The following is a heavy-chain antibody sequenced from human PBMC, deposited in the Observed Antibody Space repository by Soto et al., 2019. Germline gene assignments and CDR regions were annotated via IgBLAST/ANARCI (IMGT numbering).Heavy chain of an antibody. D-gene: IGHD3-3*01. Sequence: SETLSLTCAVYGGSFSGYYWSWIRQPPGKGLEWIGEINHSGSTNYNPSLKSRVTISVDTSKNQFSLKLSAVTAADTAVYYCARGPYYDFWSGYQTGRYYYYGMDVWGQGTTVTVSS. CDR2: INHSGST. CDR1: GGSFSGYY. CDR3: ARGPYYDFWSGYQTGRYYYYGMDV. J-gene: IGHJ6*02. V-gene: IGHV4-34*01.